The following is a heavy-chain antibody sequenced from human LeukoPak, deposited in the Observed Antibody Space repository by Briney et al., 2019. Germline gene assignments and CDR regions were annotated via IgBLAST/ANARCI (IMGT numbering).Heavy chain of an antibody. D-gene: IGHD6-13*01. CDR2: INHSGST. CDR1: GGSFSGYY. CDR3: ARLSAAGTWYYYGMDV. Sequence: SETLSLTCAVYGGSFSGYYWSWIRQPPGKGLEWIGEINHSGSTNYNPSLKSRVTISVDTSKNQFSLKLSSVTAADTAVYYCARLSAAGTWYYYGMDVWGQGTTVTVSS. J-gene: IGHJ6*02. V-gene: IGHV4-34*01.